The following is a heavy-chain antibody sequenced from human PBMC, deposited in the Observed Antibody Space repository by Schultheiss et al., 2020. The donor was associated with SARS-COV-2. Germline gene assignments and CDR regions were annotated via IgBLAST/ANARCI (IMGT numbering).Heavy chain of an antibody. V-gene: IGHV4-59*01. J-gene: IGHJ4*02. CDR1: GGSISSYY. Sequence: SETLSLTCTVSGGSISSYYWSWIRQTPGKGLEWIGYIYYSGSTNYNPSLRNRVTISADTSANQFSLKLRSLTAADTAVYYCARAVQLWPKSFDYWGQGTLVTVSS. D-gene: IGHD5-18*01. CDR3: ARAVQLWPKSFDY. CDR2: IYYSGST.